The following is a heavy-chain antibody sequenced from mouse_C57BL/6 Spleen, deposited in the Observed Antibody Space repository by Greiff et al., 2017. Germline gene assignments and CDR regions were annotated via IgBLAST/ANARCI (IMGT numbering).Heavy chain of an antibody. V-gene: IGHV10-1*01. CDR1: GFCFNTYA. D-gene: IGHD2-5*01. J-gene: IGHJ3*01. Sequence: EVQLVESGGGLVQPTGSLKLPCAASGFCFNTYAMNWVRQAPGKGLEWVARIRSKSNNYATYYADSVKDRSTISRDDSESMLYLKMNNLKTEDTAMYNWMRGSYYSNYEGFAYWGQGTLVTVSA. CDR2: IRSKSNNYAT. CDR3: MRGSYYSNYEGFAY.